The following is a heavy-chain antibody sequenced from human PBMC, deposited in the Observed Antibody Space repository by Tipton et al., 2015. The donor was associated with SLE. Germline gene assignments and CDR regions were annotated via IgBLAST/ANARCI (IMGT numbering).Heavy chain of an antibody. J-gene: IGHJ1*01. D-gene: IGHD2-2*01. CDR2: IGGSGGST. V-gene: IGHV3-23*01. CDR3: ANSCTYTNCHGSEGYFQQ. Sequence: SLRLSCAASTSTFRSFVMSWVRQAPGKGLEWVSAIGGSGGSTYYADSVKGRFTISRDNSKNMVYLQMSSLRAEDTAIYYCANSCTYTNCHGSEGYFQQWGQGTLVTVSS. CDR1: TSTFRSFV.